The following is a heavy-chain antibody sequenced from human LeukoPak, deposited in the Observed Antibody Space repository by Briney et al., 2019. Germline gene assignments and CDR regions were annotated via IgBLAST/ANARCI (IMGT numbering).Heavy chain of an antibody. D-gene: IGHD6-13*01. CDR2: IRSKANSYAT. Sequence: GGSLRLSCAASGFTFSGSAMHWVRQASGKGLEWVGRIRSKANSYATAYAASVKGRFTISRDDSKNTAYLQMNSLKTEDTAVYYCTRIAAAGNGDYWGQGTLVTVSS. CDR1: GFTFSGSA. CDR3: TRIAAAGNGDY. V-gene: IGHV3-73*01. J-gene: IGHJ4*02.